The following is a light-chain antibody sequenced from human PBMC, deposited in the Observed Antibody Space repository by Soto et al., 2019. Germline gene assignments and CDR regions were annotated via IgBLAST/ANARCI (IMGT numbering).Light chain of an antibody. CDR2: GAS. Sequence: EIVLTQSPGTLSLSPGKRATLSCRASRSVSSRYLAWYQQKPGQAPRLLIYGASSRATGIPDRFSGSGSGTDFTLTISRLEPEDFAVYHCHQYGYSPNTFGQGTKLEIK. V-gene: IGKV3-20*01. J-gene: IGKJ2*01. CDR1: RSVSSRY. CDR3: HQYGYSPNT.